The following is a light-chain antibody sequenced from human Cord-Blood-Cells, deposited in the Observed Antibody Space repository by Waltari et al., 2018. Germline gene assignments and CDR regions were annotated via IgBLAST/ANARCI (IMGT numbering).Light chain of an antibody. CDR1: QSISSY. V-gene: IGKV1-39*01. J-gene: IGKJ3*01. Sequence: DIQMTQSPSSLSASVGARDTITCRSSQSISSYLNLYQQKPGKAPKLLIYAASSLQSGVPSRFSGSGSGTDFTLTISSLQPEDFATYYCQQSHSTLFTFGPGTKVDIK. CDR2: AAS. CDR3: QQSHSTLFT.